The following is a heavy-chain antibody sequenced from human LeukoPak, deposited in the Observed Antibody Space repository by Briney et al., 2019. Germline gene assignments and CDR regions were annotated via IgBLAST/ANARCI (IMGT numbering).Heavy chain of an antibody. D-gene: IGHD3-10*01. Sequence: GGSLRLSCAASGFTFSTYNMNWVRQAPGQGLEWVSYISSSGSIIYYADSVKGRFTISRDNAKNSLYLQMNSLRAEDTAVYFCARGRAVVSPNFFDYWGQGTLVTVSS. CDR3: ARGRAVVSPNFFDY. CDR1: GFTFSTYN. CDR2: ISSSGSII. J-gene: IGHJ4*02. V-gene: IGHV3-48*04.